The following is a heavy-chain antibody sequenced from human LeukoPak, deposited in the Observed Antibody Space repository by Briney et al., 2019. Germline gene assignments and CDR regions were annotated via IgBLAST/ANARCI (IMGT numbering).Heavy chain of an antibody. CDR1: GGSISSYY. CDR2: IYTSGST. V-gene: IGHV4-4*09. Sequence: SETLSLTCTVSGGSISSYYWSWIRQPPGKGLEWIGYIYTSGSTNYNPSLKSRVTISVDTSKNQFSLKLSSVTAADTAVYYCARLSGGWFIFDYWGQGTLVTVSS. J-gene: IGHJ4*02. CDR3: ARLSGGWFIFDY. D-gene: IGHD6-19*01.